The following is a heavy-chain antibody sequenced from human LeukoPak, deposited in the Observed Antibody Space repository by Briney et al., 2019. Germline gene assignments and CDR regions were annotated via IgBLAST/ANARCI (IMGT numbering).Heavy chain of an antibody. CDR1: GGSISSYY. J-gene: IGHJ6*03. D-gene: IGHD3-9*01. V-gene: IGHV4-59*01. CDR2: IYYSGST. Sequence: PSETLSLTCTVSGGSISSYYWSWTRQPPGKGLEWIGYIYYSGSTNYNPSLKSRVTISVDTSKNQFSLKLSSVTAADTAVYYCARGSDMTNPYYYMDVWGKGTTVTVSS. CDR3: ARGSDMTNPYYYMDV.